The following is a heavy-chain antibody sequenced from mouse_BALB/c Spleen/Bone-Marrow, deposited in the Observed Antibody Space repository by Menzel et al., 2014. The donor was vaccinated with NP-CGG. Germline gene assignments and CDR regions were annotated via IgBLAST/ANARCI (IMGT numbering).Heavy chain of an antibody. CDR2: FHPYNDDT. CDR3: ARGRYGLYYAMDY. V-gene: IGHV1-47*01. Sequence: VQLQQSGAEPVKPGASVKMSCKAFGYTFTTYPIEWMKQNHGKSLEWIGNFHPYNDDTKYNEKFKGKAKLTVEKSSSTVYLGLSRLTSDDSAVYYCARGRYGLYYAMDYWGQGTSVTVSS. CDR1: GYTFTTYP. J-gene: IGHJ4*01. D-gene: IGHD2-14*01.